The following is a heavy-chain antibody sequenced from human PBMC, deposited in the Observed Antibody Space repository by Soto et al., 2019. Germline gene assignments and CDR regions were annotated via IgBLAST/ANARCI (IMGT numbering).Heavy chain of an antibody. V-gene: IGHV3-33*01. J-gene: IGHJ2*01. D-gene: IGHD3-9*01. CDR3: ARGSYDILTVYFDL. CDR2: IWYDGSSK. Sequence: QVQLVESGGGVVQPGRSLRLSCAASGFTFSSYGMHWVRQAPGKGLEWVAVIWYDGSSKYYADSVKGRFTISRDNSKNTLYLQMNSLRAEDTAVYYCARGSYDILTVYFDLWGRGTLVTVSS. CDR1: GFTFSSYG.